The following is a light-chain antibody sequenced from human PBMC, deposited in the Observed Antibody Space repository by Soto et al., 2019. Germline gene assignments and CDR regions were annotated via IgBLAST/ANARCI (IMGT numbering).Light chain of an antibody. Sequence: QSALTQPASVPGSPGQSITISCTGTSSDVGGYDYVSWYQQHPGKAPKLMIYGVSNRPSGVSNRFSGSKYANTASLTISGLQTEDEADYYCSSYTGSSSLEVFGTGTKVTVL. J-gene: IGLJ1*01. V-gene: IGLV2-14*01. CDR3: SSYTGSSSLEV. CDR2: GVS. CDR1: SSDVGGYDY.